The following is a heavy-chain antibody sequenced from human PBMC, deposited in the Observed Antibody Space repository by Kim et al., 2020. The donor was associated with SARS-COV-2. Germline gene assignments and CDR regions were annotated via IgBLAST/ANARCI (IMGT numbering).Heavy chain of an antibody. V-gene: IGHV3-7*01. CDR1: GFTFSSYW. Sequence: GGSLRLSCAASGFTFSSYWMSWVRQAPGKGLEWVANIKQDGSEKYYVDSVKGRFTISRDNAKNSLYLQMNSLRAEDTAVYYCARDLGITMVRGVITATYYFDYWGQGTLVTVSS. CDR3: ARDLGITMVRGVITATYYFDY. CDR2: IKQDGSEK. D-gene: IGHD3-10*01. J-gene: IGHJ4*02.